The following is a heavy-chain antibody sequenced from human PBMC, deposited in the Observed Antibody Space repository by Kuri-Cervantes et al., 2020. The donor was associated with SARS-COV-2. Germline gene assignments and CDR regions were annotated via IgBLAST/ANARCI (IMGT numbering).Heavy chain of an antibody. CDR3: ARGNGSGSGGWFDP. CDR1: GYTFTGYY. J-gene: IGHJ5*02. V-gene: IGHV1-2*02. CDR2: INPNSGGT. Sequence: ASVKVSCKASGYTFTGYYMHWVRQAPGQGLEWMGWINPNSGGTNYAQKFQGRVIMTRDTSISTAYMELSRLRSDDTAVYYCARGNGSGSGGWFDPWGQGTLVTVSS. D-gene: IGHD3-10*01.